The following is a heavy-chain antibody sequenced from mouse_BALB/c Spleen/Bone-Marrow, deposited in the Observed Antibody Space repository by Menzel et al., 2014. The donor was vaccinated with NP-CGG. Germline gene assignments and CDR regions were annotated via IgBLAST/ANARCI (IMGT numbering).Heavy chain of an antibody. CDR3: TRGDGYGGFAY. Sequence: VQLQQSGAELVRPGASVKLSCKTSGYSFTTYWMNWVKQRPGQGLEWIGMIHPSDSETKLNQKFKDKATLTVDKSSNTAYMQLNSPTSEDSAVYYCTRGDGYGGFAYWGQGTLVTVPA. D-gene: IGHD2-2*01. CDR2: IHPSDSET. CDR1: GYSFTTYW. V-gene: IGHV1-61*01. J-gene: IGHJ3*01.